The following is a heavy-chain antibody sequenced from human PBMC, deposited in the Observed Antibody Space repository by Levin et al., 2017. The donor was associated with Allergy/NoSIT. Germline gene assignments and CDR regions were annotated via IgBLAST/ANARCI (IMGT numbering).Heavy chain of an antibody. CDR3: PRDHGYSGYLLD. V-gene: IGHV1-18*01. CDR2: ISPYNSKT. CDR1: GYTFRNYG. D-gene: IGHD5-12*01. J-gene: IGHJ4*02. Sequence: PQASVKVSCKASGYTFRNYGISWVRQAPGQGLEWLGWISPYNSKTSHAQKFQGRVTMTTDTITGTAYMDLTSLRADDTAVYYCPRDHGYSGYLLDWGQGTLVTVSS.